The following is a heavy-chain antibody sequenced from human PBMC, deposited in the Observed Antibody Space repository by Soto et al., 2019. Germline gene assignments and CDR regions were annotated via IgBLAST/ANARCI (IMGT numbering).Heavy chain of an antibody. CDR3: AKIVGWGYYYDSSGYYEQKHAFDI. J-gene: IGHJ3*02. D-gene: IGHD3-22*01. Sequence: QVQLVESGGGVVQPGRSLRLSCAASGFTFSSYGMHWVRQAPGKGLEWVAVISYDGSNKYYADSVKGRFTISRDNSKNTLYLQMNSLRAEDTAVYYCAKIVGWGYYYDSSGYYEQKHAFDIWGQGTMVTVSS. V-gene: IGHV3-30*18. CDR2: ISYDGSNK. CDR1: GFTFSSYG.